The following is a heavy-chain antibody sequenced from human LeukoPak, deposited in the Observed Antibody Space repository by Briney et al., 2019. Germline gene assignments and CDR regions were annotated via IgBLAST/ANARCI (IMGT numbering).Heavy chain of an antibody. J-gene: IGHJ3*02. CDR2: INHSGST. CDR1: GGSFSGYY. D-gene: IGHD3-16*01. V-gene: IGHV4-34*01. Sequence: SETLSLTCAVYGGSFSGYYWSWIRQPPGKGLEWIGEINHSGSTNYNPSLKSRVTISVDTSKNQFSLKLSSVTAADTAVYYCAIYYVYAFDIWGQGTMVTVSS. CDR3: AIYYVYAFDI.